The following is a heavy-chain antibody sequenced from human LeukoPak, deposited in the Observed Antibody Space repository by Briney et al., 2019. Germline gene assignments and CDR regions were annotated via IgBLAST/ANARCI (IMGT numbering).Heavy chain of an antibody. Sequence: PGGSLRLSCAASGFTFSSYSMNWVRQAPGKGLEWVSYISSSSSMIYYADSVKGRFTISRDNAKNSLCLQMKSLRDEDTDIYYCARDYGDLPARVPYFDYWGQGTLVTVSS. D-gene: IGHD4-17*01. CDR2: ISSSSSMI. J-gene: IGHJ4*02. CDR3: ARDYGDLPARVPYFDY. CDR1: GFTFSSYS. V-gene: IGHV3-48*02.